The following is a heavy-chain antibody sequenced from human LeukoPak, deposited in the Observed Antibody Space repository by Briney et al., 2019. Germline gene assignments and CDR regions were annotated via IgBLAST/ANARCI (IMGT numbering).Heavy chain of an antibody. D-gene: IGHD6-13*01. CDR2: MNPNSGNT. CDR1: GYTFTSYD. CDR3: ARASISWCTGDRYYFDY. J-gene: IGHJ4*02. V-gene: IGHV1-8*01. Sequence: ASVKVSCKASGYTFTSYDINWVRQATGQGLEWMGWMNPNSGNTGYAQKFQGRVTMTRNTSISTAYMELSSLRSEDTAVYYCARASISWCTGDRYYFDYWGQGTLVTVSS.